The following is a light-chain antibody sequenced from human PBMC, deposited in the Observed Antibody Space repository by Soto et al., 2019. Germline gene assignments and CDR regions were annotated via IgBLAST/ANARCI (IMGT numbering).Light chain of an antibody. CDR3: QQYNNWPPLT. V-gene: IGKV3-20*01. CDR1: QSITSSY. Sequence: EIVLTQSPGTLSLSPGERATLSCRASQSITSSYLAWYQQKPGQAPRLLIHGASNRATGIPDRFSGSGSGTEFTLTISSLQSEDFAVYYCQQYNNWPPLTFGGGTKVEIK. J-gene: IGKJ4*01. CDR2: GAS.